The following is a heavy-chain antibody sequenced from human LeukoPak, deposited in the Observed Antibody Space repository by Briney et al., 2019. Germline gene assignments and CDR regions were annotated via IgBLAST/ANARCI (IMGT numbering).Heavy chain of an antibody. Sequence: PSETLSLTCAVYGGSFSGYYWSWIRQPPGKGLEWIGEINHSGSTNYNPSLKSRVTISVDTSKNQFSLKLSSVSAADTAVYYCARVINSVAGFPFDPWGQGTLVTVSS. D-gene: IGHD6-19*01. CDR3: ARVINSVAGFPFDP. V-gene: IGHV4-34*01. CDR2: INHSGST. J-gene: IGHJ5*02. CDR1: GGSFSGYY.